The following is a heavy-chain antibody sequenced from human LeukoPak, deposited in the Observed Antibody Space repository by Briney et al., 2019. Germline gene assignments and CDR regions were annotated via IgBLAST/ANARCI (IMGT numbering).Heavy chain of an antibody. CDR2: ISYDGSNK. D-gene: IGHD6-13*01. V-gene: IGHV3-30*04. Sequence: GGSLRLSCAASGFTFSSYAMHWVRQAPGKGLEWVAVISYDGSNKYYADSVKGRFTISRDNSKNTLYLQMNSLRAEDTAVYYCAKRGIAAVYHDAFDIWGQGTMVTVSS. CDR1: GFTFSSYA. CDR3: AKRGIAAVYHDAFDI. J-gene: IGHJ3*02.